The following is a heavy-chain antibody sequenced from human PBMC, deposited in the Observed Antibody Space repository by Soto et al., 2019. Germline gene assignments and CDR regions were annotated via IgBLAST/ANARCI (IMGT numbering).Heavy chain of an antibody. J-gene: IGHJ6*02. V-gene: IGHV3-23*01. Sequence: PGWSLRLSCAASGFAFSTYAMTWVRQAPGKGLEWVSVISGSGGSSYYAASVKGRFTISRDDSKNTLYLQMNGLRAEDTALYYCAKVTKRAAAGRYEYYKYGMDVWAQGTTVTVSS. D-gene: IGHD6-13*01. CDR3: AKVTKRAAAGRYEYYKYGMDV. CDR1: GFAFSTYA. CDR2: ISGSGGSS.